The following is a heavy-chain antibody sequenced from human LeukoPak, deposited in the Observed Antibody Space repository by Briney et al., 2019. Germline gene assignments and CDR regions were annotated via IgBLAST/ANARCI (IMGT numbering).Heavy chain of an antibody. CDR3: ARDYSGYYYDSSGYLAPHYFDY. CDR1: GYTFTNYA. V-gene: IGHV1-3*01. CDR2: INAGNGNT. Sequence: GASVKVSCKASGYTFTNYAMHWVRQAPGQRLEWMGWINAGNGNTKYSQKFQGRVTITRDTSASTAYMELSSLRSEDTAVYYCARDYSGYYYDSSGYLAPHYFDYWGQGTLVTVSS. J-gene: IGHJ4*02. D-gene: IGHD3-22*01.